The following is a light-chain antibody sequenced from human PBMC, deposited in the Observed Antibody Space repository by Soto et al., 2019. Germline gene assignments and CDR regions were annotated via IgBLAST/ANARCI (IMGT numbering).Light chain of an antibody. CDR3: AAWYDSLNGYV. J-gene: IGLJ1*01. CDR1: SSNIGSNT. CDR2: DND. Sequence: QSVLTQPPSTSGTPGQRVTISCSGSSSNIGSNTVHWYNQLPGAAPNLLIYDNDQRPPGVPERFSGSTSGASASLAISGLLSDDEAHYYCAAWYDSLNGYVFATGTKLTVL. V-gene: IGLV1-44*01.